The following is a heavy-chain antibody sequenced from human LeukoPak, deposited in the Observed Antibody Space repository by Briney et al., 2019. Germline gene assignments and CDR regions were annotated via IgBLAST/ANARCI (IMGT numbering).Heavy chain of an antibody. CDR3: ARLQPSYYYDSSGYYSHFDY. Sequence: GGSLRLSCAASGFTFSSYAMSWVRQAPGKGLEWVSAISGSGGSTYYADSVKGRFTISRDNSKNTLYLQMNSLRAEDTAVYYCARLQPSYYYDSSGYYSHFDYWGQGTLVTVSS. CDR2: ISGSGGST. J-gene: IGHJ4*02. V-gene: IGHV3-23*01. CDR1: GFTFSSYA. D-gene: IGHD3-22*01.